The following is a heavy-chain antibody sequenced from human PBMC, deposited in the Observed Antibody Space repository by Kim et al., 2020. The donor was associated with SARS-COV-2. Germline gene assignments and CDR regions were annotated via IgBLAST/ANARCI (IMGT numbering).Heavy chain of an antibody. D-gene: IGHD5-12*01. CDR1: GFTFSSYS. CDR3: ARAGDGYNYDWYFDL. J-gene: IGHJ2*01. CDR2: ISSSSSTI. V-gene: IGHV3-48*02. Sequence: GGSLRLSCAASGFTFSSYSMNWVRQAPGKGLEWVSYISSSSSTIYYADSVKGRFTISRDNAKNSLYLQMNSLRDEDTAVYYCARAGDGYNYDWYFDLWGRGTLVTVSS.